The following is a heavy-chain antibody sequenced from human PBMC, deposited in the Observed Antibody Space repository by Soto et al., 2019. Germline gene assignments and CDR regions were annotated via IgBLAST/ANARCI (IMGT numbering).Heavy chain of an antibody. CDR2: IYYSGST. J-gene: IGHJ4*02. V-gene: IGHV4-30-4*01. Sequence: QVQLQESGPGLVKPSQTLSLTCTVSGGSISSGDYYWSWIRQPPGKGLEWIGYIYYSGSTYYNPSLKRRVTISVDTSKNQCSRKLSSVTAADTAVYYCARAQGSGFLVSWGQGTLVTVSS. CDR3: ARAQGSGFLVS. CDR1: GGSISSGDYY. D-gene: IGHD3-10*01.